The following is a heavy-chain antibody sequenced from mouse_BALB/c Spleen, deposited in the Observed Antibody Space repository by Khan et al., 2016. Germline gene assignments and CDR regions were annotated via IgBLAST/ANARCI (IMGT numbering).Heavy chain of an antibody. CDR1: GFNIKDTY. CDR3: ARSLYDYDVGFAY. V-gene: IGHV14-3*02. J-gene: IGHJ3*01. Sequence: EVQLQESGAELVKPGASVKLSCTATGFNIKDTYMHWVKQRPEQGLEWIGRIDPANGNTKYDPKFQGKATITADTSSNTAYLQLSSLTSEDTAVYYSARSLYDYDVGFAYWGQGTLVTVSA. D-gene: IGHD2-4*01. CDR2: IDPANGNT.